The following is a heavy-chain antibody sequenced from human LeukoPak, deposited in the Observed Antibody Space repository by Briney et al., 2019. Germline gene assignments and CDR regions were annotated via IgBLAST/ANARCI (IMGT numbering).Heavy chain of an antibody. CDR1: GVSISSYY. J-gene: IGHJ5*02. D-gene: IGHD1-26*01. CDR3: ARTPVGATTSTGNWFDP. V-gene: IGHV4-4*07. CDR2: IHTSGST. Sequence: SETLSLTCTVSGVSISSYYWSWIRQPAGKGLEWIGRIHTSGSTNYNPSLKSRVTMSVDTSKNQFSLKLSSVTAADTAVYYCARTPVGATTSTGNWFDPWGQGTLVTDSS.